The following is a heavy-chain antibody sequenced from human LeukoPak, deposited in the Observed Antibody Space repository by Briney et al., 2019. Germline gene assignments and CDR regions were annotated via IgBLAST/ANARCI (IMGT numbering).Heavy chain of an antibody. Sequence: GESLRLSCATSGFTFSSYWMHWVRQAPGKGLVWVSRIISDGSSTDYGDSVKGRFTISRDNAKNTLYLQMNSLRAEDTAVYYCARDYSSTSCFDYWGQGTLVTVSS. CDR1: GFTFSSYW. J-gene: IGHJ4*02. V-gene: IGHV3-74*01. CDR2: IISDGSST. D-gene: IGHD2-2*01. CDR3: ARDYSSTSCFDY.